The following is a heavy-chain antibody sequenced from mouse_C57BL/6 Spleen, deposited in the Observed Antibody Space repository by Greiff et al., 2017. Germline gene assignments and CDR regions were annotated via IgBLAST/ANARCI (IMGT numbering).Heavy chain of an antibody. CDR3: ARVGSSGLPY. CDR2: INPSNGGT. CDR1: GYTFTSYW. J-gene: IGHJ4*01. D-gene: IGHD3-2*02. V-gene: IGHV1-53*01. Sequence: VQLQQPGTELVKPGASVKLSCKASGYTFTSYWMHWVKQRPRQGLEWIGNINPSNGGTNYNQKFKNKATLTDKSSSTAYMQLSSQASEDSAVYCCARVGSSGLPYWGQGTSVTVSS.